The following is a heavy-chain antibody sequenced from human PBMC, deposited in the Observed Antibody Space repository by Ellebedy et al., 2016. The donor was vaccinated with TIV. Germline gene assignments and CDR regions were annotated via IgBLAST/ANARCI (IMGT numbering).Heavy chain of an antibody. D-gene: IGHD2-21*01. Sequence: GESLKISCAASGFPVADNYINWVRQAPGKGLEWVSITSSDGSTNYADSVKGRFIISRDNSKNTLHLEMNSLRPEDSAVYFCARERRFCGNECYLYYYYGMDVWGQGTTVTVSS. J-gene: IGHJ6*02. CDR3: ARERRFCGNECYLYYYYGMDV. CDR1: GFPVADNY. V-gene: IGHV3-66*01. CDR2: TSSDGST.